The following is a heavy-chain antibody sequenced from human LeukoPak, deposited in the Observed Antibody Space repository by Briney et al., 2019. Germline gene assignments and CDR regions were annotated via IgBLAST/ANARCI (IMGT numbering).Heavy chain of an antibody. Sequence: PSETLSLTCTVSGGSISSSSYYWGWIRQPPGKGLEWIGSIYYSGSTYYNPSLKSRVTISVDTSKNQFSLKLSSVTAADTAVYYCARDPGRRYSSSWYDYWGQGTLVTVSS. CDR2: IYYSGST. J-gene: IGHJ4*02. CDR1: GGSISSSSYY. D-gene: IGHD6-13*01. V-gene: IGHV4-39*02. CDR3: ARDPGRRYSSSWYDY.